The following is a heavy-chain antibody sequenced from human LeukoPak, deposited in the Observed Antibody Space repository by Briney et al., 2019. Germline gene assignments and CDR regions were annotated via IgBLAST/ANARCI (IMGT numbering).Heavy chain of an antibody. J-gene: IGHJ4*02. Sequence: GASVKVSCKASGYTFTSYGISWLRQAPRQGLEWMGWISAYNGNTNYAQKLQGRVTMTTDTSTSTAYMELRSLRSDDTAVYYCVRAYSSGSDFDYWGQGTLVTVSS. V-gene: IGHV1-18*01. CDR1: GYTFTSYG. CDR3: VRAYSSGSDFDY. CDR2: ISAYNGNT. D-gene: IGHD6-19*01.